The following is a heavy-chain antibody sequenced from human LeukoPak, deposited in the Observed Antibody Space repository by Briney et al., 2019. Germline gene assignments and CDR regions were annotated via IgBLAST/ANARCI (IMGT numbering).Heavy chain of an antibody. CDR1: GFTFNSYS. CDR2: ISSSSSYI. Sequence: KPGGSLRLSCAASGFTFNSYSMNWVRQAPGKGLEWVSSISSSSSYIYYADSVKGRFTISRDNAKNSLYLQMNSLRAEDTAVYYCASQVVVTDYWGQGTLVTVSS. D-gene: IGHD3-22*01. V-gene: IGHV3-21*01. J-gene: IGHJ4*02. CDR3: ASQVVVTDY.